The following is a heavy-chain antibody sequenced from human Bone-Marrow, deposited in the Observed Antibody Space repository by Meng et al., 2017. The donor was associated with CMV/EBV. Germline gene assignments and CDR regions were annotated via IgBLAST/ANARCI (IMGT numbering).Heavy chain of an antibody. D-gene: IGHD1-26*01. V-gene: IGHV3-30*04. Sequence: GESLKISCAASGFMFSGYSMHWVRQAPGKGLEWVAVISYDGNNIYYADSVKGRFSISRDNSKNTLYLQMNSLRAEDTAVYYCAKESGSRWFDYWGQGTLVTVDS. J-gene: IGHJ4*02. CDR3: AKESGSRWFDY. CDR2: ISYDGNNI. CDR1: GFMFSGYS.